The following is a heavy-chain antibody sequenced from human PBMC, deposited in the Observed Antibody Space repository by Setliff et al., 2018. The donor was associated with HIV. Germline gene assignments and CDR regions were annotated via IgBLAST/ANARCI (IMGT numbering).Heavy chain of an antibody. CDR2: INSDGSST. J-gene: IGHJ4*02. V-gene: IGHV3-74*01. CDR1: GFTFSSYW. Sequence: PGGSLRLSCAASGFTFSSYWMHWVRQAPGKGLVWVSRINSDGSSTSYADSVKGRFTSSRDNARNTLYLQINSLRAEDTAVYYCARAGDYRHDYWGQGTLVTVSS. D-gene: IGHD7-27*01. CDR3: ARAGDYRHDY.